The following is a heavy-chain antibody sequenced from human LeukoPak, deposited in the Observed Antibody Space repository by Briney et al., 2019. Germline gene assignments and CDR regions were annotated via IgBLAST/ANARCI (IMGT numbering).Heavy chain of an antibody. J-gene: IGHJ4*02. D-gene: IGHD2-15*01. V-gene: IGHV1-69*04. CDR1: GYTFTSYA. CDR2: IIPILGIA. Sequence: ASVKVSCKVSGYTFTSYAISWVRQAPGQGLEWMGRIIPILGIANYAQKFRGRVTITADKSTSTAYMELSSLRSEDTAVYYCARDVSPGYCSGGSCRRFDYWGQGTLVTVSS. CDR3: ARDVSPGYCSGGSCRRFDY.